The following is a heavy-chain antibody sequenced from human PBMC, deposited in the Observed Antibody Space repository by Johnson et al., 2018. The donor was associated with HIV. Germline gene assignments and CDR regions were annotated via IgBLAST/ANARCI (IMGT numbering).Heavy chain of an antibody. CDR1: GFTFSSYG. Sequence: QVQLVESGGGVVQPGGSLRLSCAASGFTFSSYGMHWVRQAPGKGLEWMAFIRYDGSNKYYADSVKGRFTISRDNSKNTLYLQMNSLRAEDTAVYYCAKDGAAGWTVGACGFGLWGQGAIGTGSS. D-gene: IGHD3/OR15-3a*01. V-gene: IGHV3-30*02. CDR3: AKDGAAGWTVGACGFGL. J-gene: IGHJ3*01. CDR2: IRYDGSNK.